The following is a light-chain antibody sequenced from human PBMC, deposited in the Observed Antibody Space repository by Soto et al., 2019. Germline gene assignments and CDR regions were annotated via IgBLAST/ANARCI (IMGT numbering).Light chain of an antibody. Sequence: EIVLTQSPATLSLSPGERATLSCRASQSVGSYLTWYQQKPGQAPRLLIYDASNRAAGVPARFSCSGSGTDFTLTISSLEPEDFAVYYCQQRSNWTRTFGQGTKVDIX. J-gene: IGKJ1*01. V-gene: IGKV3-11*01. CDR2: DAS. CDR1: QSVGSY. CDR3: QQRSNWTRT.